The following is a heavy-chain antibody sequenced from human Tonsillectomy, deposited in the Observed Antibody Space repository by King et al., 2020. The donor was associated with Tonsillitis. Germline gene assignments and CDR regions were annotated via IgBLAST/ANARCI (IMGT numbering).Heavy chain of an antibody. V-gene: IGHV4-39*07. CDR2: IYYSGST. CDR1: GGSISSSSYY. CDR3: ARLLYSFRGDY. J-gene: IGHJ4*02. D-gene: IGHD3-3*01. Sequence: QLQESGPGLVKPSETLSLTCTVSGGSISSSSYYWGWIRQPPGKGLEWIGSIYYSGSTCYNPSLKSRVTISVDTSKNQFSLKLSSVTAADTAVYYCARLLYSFRGDYWGQGTLVTVSS.